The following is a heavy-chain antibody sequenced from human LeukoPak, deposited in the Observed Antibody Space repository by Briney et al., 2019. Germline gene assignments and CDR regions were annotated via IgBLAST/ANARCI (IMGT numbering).Heavy chain of an antibody. D-gene: IGHD3-22*01. J-gene: IGHJ1*01. CDR3: VFEGSSGYYLTEYFQH. V-gene: IGHV3-11*01. CDR1: GFTFSDYY. Sequence: GGSLRLSCAASGFTFSDYYMSWIRQAPGKGLEGVSYISSSGSTIYYADSVKGRFTISRDNAKNQLYLQMNSLRAEDTAVYYCVFEGSSGYYLTEYFQHWGQGTLVTVSS. CDR2: ISSSGSTI.